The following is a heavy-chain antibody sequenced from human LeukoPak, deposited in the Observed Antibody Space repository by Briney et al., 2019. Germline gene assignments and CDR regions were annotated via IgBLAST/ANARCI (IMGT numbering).Heavy chain of an antibody. V-gene: IGHV4-59*08. CDR1: GGSISSYY. J-gene: IGHJ4*02. Sequence: SETLSLTCTVPGGSISSYYWTWIRQPPGKGLEWIGYIYYSGSTSYNPSLMSRVTISVDTSKNQFSLKLSSVTAADTAVYYCARQGPDQYYDFWSGSPTIDYWGQGTLVTVSS. D-gene: IGHD3-3*01. CDR2: IYYSGST. CDR3: ARQGPDQYYDFWSGSPTIDY.